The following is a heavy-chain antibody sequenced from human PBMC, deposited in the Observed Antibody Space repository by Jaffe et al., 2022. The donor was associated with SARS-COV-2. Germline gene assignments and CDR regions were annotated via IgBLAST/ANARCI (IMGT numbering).Heavy chain of an antibody. CDR3: AKVKPSGSYGLGWFDT. J-gene: IGHJ5*02. CDR1: GYRFDIHA. D-gene: IGHD1-26*01. CDR2: ISASGGYT. V-gene: IGHV3-23*01. Sequence: DVQLLVSGGGLVQPGGSLRLSCADSGYRFDIHAMSWVRQTPGKGLEWVSGISASGGYTYYADSVKGRFTISRDNSKNTLSLQMDSLRVDDTAVYYCAKVKPSGSYGLGWFDTWGQGALVTVSS.